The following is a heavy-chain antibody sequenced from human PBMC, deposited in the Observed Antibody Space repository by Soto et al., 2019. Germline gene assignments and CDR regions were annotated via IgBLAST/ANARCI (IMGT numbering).Heavy chain of an antibody. D-gene: IGHD2-2*01. J-gene: IGHJ5*02. CDR1: GFTFSSYA. CDR3: PKATDILVIPALDP. CDR2: ISGSGGST. Sequence: PGGCLRLSCAASGFTFSSYAMSWVRQAPGKGLEWVSAISGSGGSTYYADSVKCRFTISRANSKNTLYLQMNYLRAEATAVYYCPKATDILVIPALDPWGQGTLLTVSS. V-gene: IGHV3-23*01.